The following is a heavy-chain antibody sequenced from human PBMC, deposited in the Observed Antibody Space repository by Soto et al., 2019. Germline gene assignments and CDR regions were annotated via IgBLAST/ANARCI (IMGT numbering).Heavy chain of an antibody. CDR1: GFTSNNAW. D-gene: IGHD4-4*01. CDR2: IRRKTDGGTT. J-gene: IGHJ4*02. CDR3: TTEKGTVIPYNFDS. V-gene: IGHV3-15*07. Sequence: EVQLVESGGGLVEPGGSLRLSCAVSGFTSNNAWMNWVRQAPGKGLEWVGRIRRKTDGGTTDYAAPVKGRFSISRDDSKHTLYLQMSSLKTEDTAVYYCTTEKGTVIPYNFDSWGQGTLVTVSS.